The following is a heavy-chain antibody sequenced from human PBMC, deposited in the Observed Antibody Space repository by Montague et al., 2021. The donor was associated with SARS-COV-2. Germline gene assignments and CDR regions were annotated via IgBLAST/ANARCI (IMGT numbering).Heavy chain of an antibody. CDR1: GGSFSGYY. Sequence: SETLSLTCAVYGGSFSGYYGSWIRQPPGKGLEWIGEIHHYGNTNXXPSLKSRVTMSLDTSKNQFSLKINSVTAADTAMYYCARGQSQQLVNYWGQGTLVTVSS. D-gene: IGHD6-13*01. CDR2: IHHYGNT. CDR3: ARGQSQQLVNY. V-gene: IGHV4-34*01. J-gene: IGHJ4*02.